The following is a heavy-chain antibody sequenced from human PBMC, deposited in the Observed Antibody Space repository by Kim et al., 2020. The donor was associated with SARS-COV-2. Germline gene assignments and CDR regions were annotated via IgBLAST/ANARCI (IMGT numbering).Heavy chain of an antibody. CDR2: T. D-gene: IGHD5-18*01. Sequence: TNYADSVKGRFTISRENSKNQLYLKMNSLGAKDTAVYFCAIARSGYSHPDWVQGALVTVSS. V-gene: IGHV3-23*01. CDR3: AIARSGYSHPD. J-gene: IGHJ4*02.